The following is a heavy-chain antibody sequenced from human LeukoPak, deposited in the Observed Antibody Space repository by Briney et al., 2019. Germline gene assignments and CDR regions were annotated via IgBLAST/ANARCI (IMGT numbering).Heavy chain of an antibody. Sequence: GASVKVSCKASGSTFTGYYMHWVRQAPGQGLEWMGWMNPNSGNTDYAQKFQGRVTMTRNTSISTAYMELSSLRSEDTAVYYCARFRRTRFGELFDWFDPWGQGTLVTVSS. J-gene: IGHJ5*02. V-gene: IGHV1-8*02. CDR3: ARFRRTRFGELFDWFDP. CDR1: GSTFTGYY. CDR2: MNPNSGNT. D-gene: IGHD3-10*01.